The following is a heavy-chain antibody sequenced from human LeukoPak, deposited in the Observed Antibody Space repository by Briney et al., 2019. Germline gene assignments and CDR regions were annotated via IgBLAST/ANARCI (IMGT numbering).Heavy chain of an antibody. D-gene: IGHD2-21*02. CDR2: INPNSGST. CDR3: ARDGAYCGGDCHSEIDY. CDR1: GYTFTGYY. Sequence: ASVKVSCKASGYTFTGYYMHWVRQAPGQGFEWMGWINPNSGSTNYAQKFQGRVTMTRDTSVSTAYMDLSRLRSDDTAVYYCARDGAYCGGDCHSEIDYWGQGTLVTVSS. J-gene: IGHJ4*02. V-gene: IGHV1-2*02.